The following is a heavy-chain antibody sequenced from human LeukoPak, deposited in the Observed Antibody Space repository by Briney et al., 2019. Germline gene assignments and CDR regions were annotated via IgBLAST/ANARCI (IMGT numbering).Heavy chain of an antibody. J-gene: IGHJ4*02. D-gene: IGHD2-2*03. CDR3: AKAGYCSSTSCSIDY. CDR1: GFSFSSYG. CDR2: ISYDGSNK. Sequence: GSLRLSCAASGFSFSSYGMHWVRQAPGKGLEWVAVISYDGSNKYYEDSVKGRFTISRDNSKNTLYLQMNSLRAEDTAVYYCAKAGYCSSTSCSIDYWGQGTLVTVSS. V-gene: IGHV3-30*18.